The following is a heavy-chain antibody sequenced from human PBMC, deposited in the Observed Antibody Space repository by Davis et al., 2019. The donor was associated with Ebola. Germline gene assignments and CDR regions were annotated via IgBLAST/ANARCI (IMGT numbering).Heavy chain of an antibody. CDR1: GYTFTSYG. J-gene: IGHJ6*04. D-gene: IGHD3-9*01. CDR2: ISAYNGNT. V-gene: IGHV1-18*01. Sequence: AASVKVSCKASGYTFTSYGISWVRQAPGQGLEWMGWISAYNGNTNYAQKLQGRVTMTTDTSTSTAYMELRSLRSDDTAVYYCARYLSPYYDILTGYSPTHYYYGMDVWGKGTTVTVSS. CDR3: ARYLSPYYDILTGYSPTHYYYGMDV.